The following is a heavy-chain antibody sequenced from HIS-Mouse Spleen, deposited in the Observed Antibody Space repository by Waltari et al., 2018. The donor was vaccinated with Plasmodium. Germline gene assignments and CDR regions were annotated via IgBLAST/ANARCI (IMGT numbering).Heavy chain of an antibody. CDR1: GFTFSSYW. V-gene: IGHV3-7*01. Sequence: EVQLVESGGGLVQPGGSLRLSCAASGFTFSSYWMSWVRQAPGKGLEWWANIKEDGSEKDYGDSVKGRFTISRDNAKNSLYLQMNSLRAEDSAVYYCAREFGTGNWYFDLWGRGTLVTVSS. J-gene: IGHJ2*01. CDR3: AREFGTGNWYFDL. CDR2: IKEDGSEK. D-gene: IGHD7-27*01.